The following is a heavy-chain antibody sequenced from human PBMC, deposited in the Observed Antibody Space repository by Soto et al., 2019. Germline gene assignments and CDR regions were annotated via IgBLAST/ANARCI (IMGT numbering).Heavy chain of an antibody. Sequence: PGGSLRLSCAASGFTFSSYGMHWVRQDPGKGLEWVAVIWYDGSNKYYADSVKGRFTTSRDNSKNTLYLQMNSLRAEDTAVYYCARELGGYCSSTSCNYYYYGMDVWGQGTTVTVSS. CDR3: ARELGGYCSSTSCNYYYYGMDV. V-gene: IGHV3-33*01. CDR2: IWYDGSNK. J-gene: IGHJ6*02. CDR1: GFTFSSYG. D-gene: IGHD2-2*01.